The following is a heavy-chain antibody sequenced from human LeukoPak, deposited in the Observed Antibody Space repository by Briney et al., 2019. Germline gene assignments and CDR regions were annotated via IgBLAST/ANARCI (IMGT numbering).Heavy chain of an antibody. J-gene: IGHJ3*02. V-gene: IGHV4-59*08. CDR3: ARHGGESIVAMILHAFDI. CDR2: IYYSGST. Sequence: SETLSLTCTVSGGSISSYSRSWIRQPPGKGLEWIGSIYYSGSTNYNPSLKSRVTMSVDTSKNQFSLKMSSVIAADTAVYYCARHGGESIVAMILHAFDIWGQGTMVTVSS. D-gene: IGHD5-12*01. CDR1: GGSISSYS.